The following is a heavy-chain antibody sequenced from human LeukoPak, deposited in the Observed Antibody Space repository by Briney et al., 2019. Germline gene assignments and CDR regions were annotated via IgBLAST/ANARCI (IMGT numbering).Heavy chain of an antibody. D-gene: IGHD3-22*01. CDR3: ARGFRYDSLYG. V-gene: IGHV4-59*01. CDR2: IYYSGST. Sequence: SETLSLTCTVSGGSISSYYWSWIRQPPGKGLEWIGYIYYSGSTNYNPSLKSRVTISVDTSKNQFSLKLNSVTAADTAVYYCARGFRYDSLYGWGQGTLVTVSS. J-gene: IGHJ4*02. CDR1: GGSISSYY.